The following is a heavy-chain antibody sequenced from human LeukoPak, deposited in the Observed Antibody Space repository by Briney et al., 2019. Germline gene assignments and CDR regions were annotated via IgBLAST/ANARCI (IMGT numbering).Heavy chain of an antibody. D-gene: IGHD5-18*01. J-gene: IGHJ6*03. Sequence: PGGSLRLSCAASGFTFDDYGMSWVRQAPGKGLEWVSGINWNGGSTGYADSVKGRFTISRDNAKNSLYLQMNSLRAEDTALYYCARGAYSYGSYYYYYMDVWGKGTTVTVSS. CDR2: INWNGGST. CDR1: GFTFDDYG. V-gene: IGHV3-20*04. CDR3: ARGAYSYGSYYYYYMDV.